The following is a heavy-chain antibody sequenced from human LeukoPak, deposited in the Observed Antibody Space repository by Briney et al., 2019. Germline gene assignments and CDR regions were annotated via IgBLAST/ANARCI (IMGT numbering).Heavy chain of an antibody. J-gene: IGHJ4*02. D-gene: IGHD4-17*01. V-gene: IGHV3-74*01. Sequence: GGSLRLSCAASGFTFSSNWMHWVRQAPGKGLVWVSHINRDGSTTYYADSVKGRFTISRDNAKNTLYLQMNSLRAEDTVVYYCAMDAAVKDSWGQGTLVTVSS. CDR3: AMDAAVKDS. CDR2: INRDGSTT. CDR1: GFTFSSNW.